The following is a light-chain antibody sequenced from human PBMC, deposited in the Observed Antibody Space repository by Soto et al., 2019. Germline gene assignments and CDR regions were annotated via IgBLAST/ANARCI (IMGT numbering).Light chain of an antibody. J-gene: IGLJ1*01. V-gene: IGLV2-8*01. CDR2: EVS. CDR1: SSDVGGYNY. Sequence: QSVLTQPPSASGSPGQSVTISCTGTSSDVGGYNYVSWYQQHPGKAPKLMIYEVSKRPSGVPDRFSGSKSGNTASLTVSGLQAEDGADYYCSSYVGSNNFVFGTGTKVTVL. CDR3: SSYVGSNNFV.